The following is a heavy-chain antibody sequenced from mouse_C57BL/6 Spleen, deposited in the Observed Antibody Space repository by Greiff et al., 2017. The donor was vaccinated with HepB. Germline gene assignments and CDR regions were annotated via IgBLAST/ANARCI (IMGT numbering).Heavy chain of an antibody. CDR2: ISYDGSN. CDR1: GYSITSGYY. J-gene: IGHJ1*03. CDR3: ARGLLRSLYWYFDV. V-gene: IGHV3-6*01. D-gene: IGHD1-1*01. Sequence: EVKLMESGPGLVKPSQSLSLTCSVTGYSITSGYYWNWIRQFPGNKLEWMGYISYDGSNNYNPSLKNRISITRDTSKNQFFLKLNSVTTEDTATYYCARGLLRSLYWYFDVWGTGTTVTVSS.